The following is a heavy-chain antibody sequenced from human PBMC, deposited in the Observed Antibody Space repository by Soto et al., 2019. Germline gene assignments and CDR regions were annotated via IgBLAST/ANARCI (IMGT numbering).Heavy chain of an antibody. D-gene: IGHD3-22*01. CDR1: GYTFTTYV. CDR3: ARIGGYEYYFDY. Sequence: ASVKVSCKASGYTFTTYVISWVRQAPGQGLEWMGWISAYNGNTNYAQKLQGRVTMTTDTSTSTAYMELRSLRSDDTAVYDCARIGGYEYYFDYWGQGTLVTVSS. CDR2: ISAYNGNT. V-gene: IGHV1-18*01. J-gene: IGHJ4*02.